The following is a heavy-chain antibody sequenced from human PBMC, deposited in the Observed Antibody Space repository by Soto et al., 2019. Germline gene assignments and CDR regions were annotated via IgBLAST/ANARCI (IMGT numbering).Heavy chain of an antibody. V-gene: IGHV4-30-4*01. J-gene: IGHJ4*02. Sequence: SETLSLTRTVSGGSISSGDYYWSWIRQPPGKGLEWIGYIYYSGSTYYNPSLKSRVTISVDTSKNQFSLKLSSVTAADTAVYYCASFVVVTAILAYWGQGTLVTVSS. D-gene: IGHD2-21*02. CDR3: ASFVVVTAILAY. CDR1: GGSISSGDYY. CDR2: IYYSGST.